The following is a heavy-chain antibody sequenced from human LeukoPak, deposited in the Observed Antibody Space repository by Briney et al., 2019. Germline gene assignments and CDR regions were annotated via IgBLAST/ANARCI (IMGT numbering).Heavy chain of an antibody. J-gene: IGHJ5*01. CDR1: GXTFSNFA. Sequence: SGGSLRLSCAASGXTFSNFAMSWVRQAPGKGLEWVSVISDNSGSIYYADSVKGRFTISRDNSKNTLYLQMNSLRAEDTAIYYCAREVGWFDSWGQGTLVTVSS. CDR3: AREVGWFDS. V-gene: IGHV3-23*01. CDR2: ISDNSGSI. D-gene: IGHD1-26*01.